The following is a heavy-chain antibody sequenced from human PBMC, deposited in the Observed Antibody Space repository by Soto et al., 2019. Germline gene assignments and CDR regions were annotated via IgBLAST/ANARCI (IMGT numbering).Heavy chain of an antibody. D-gene: IGHD6-6*01. CDR3: AKGSEAARQELDY. CDR1: GFTFSTYG. CDR2: ISIDGSNK. V-gene: IGHV3-30*18. J-gene: IGHJ4*02. Sequence: QVQLVESGGGVVQPGRSLRLSCAGSGFTFSTYGMHWVRQAPGKGPEWVAVISIDGSNKYYADSVKGRFTISRDNSKNTLYLQMNSLRDDDTAVYYCAKGSEAARQELDYWGQGTLVTVSS.